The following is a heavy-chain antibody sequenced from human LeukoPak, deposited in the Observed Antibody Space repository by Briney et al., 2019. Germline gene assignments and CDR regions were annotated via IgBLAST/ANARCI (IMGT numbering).Heavy chain of an antibody. CDR3: ARDVDTAMDNAFDI. CDR2: IYTSGST. J-gene: IGHJ3*02. V-gene: IGHV4-61*02. CDR1: GGSISSGSYY. D-gene: IGHD5-18*01. Sequence: SQTLSLTCTVSGGSISSGSYYWSWIRQPAGKGLECIGRIYTSGSTNYNPSLKSRVTISVDTSKNQFSLKLSSVTAADTAVYYCARDVDTAMDNAFDIWGQGTMVSVSS.